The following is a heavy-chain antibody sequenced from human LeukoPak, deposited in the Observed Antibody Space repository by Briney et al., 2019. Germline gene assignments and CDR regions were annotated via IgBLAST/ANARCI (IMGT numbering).Heavy chain of an antibody. J-gene: IGHJ4*02. D-gene: IGHD3-10*01. Sequence: GASVKVSCKATGYTFTGYYMQWVRQAPGQGLEWMGWINPNSGGTNYAQKFQGRVTMTRDTSISTAYMELSRLRSDDTAVYYCARALYGSGSYQDYWGQGTLVTVSS. CDR1: GYTFTGYY. CDR2: INPNSGGT. V-gene: IGHV1-2*02. CDR3: ARALYGSGSYQDY.